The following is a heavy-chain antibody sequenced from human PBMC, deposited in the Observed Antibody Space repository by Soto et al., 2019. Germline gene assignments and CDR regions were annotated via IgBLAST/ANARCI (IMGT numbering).Heavy chain of an antibody. Sequence: QLQLQESGSGLVKPSQTLSLTCAVSGGSISSGNSYSWSWFRQPPGKGLEWIGSISHTGCTSYNPSLKGRVTMSVDKSKNQYSLKLSSVSAADMAVYYCARAVAPYLGTWFDPWGQGTLVIVSS. J-gene: IGHJ5*02. CDR1: GGSISSGNSYS. CDR3: ARAVAPYLGTWFDP. CDR2: ISHTGCT. V-gene: IGHV4-30-2*01. D-gene: IGHD3-16*01.